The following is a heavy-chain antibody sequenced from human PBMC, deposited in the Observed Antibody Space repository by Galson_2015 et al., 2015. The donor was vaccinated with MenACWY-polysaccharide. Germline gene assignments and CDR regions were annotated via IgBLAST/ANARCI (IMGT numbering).Heavy chain of an antibody. CDR3: ARESNWAYDS. J-gene: IGHJ4*02. CDR1: GFRVSESF. CDR2: IYPSGAT. Sequence: ALRLACAVSGFRVSESFLSWVRQGPGRGLEYVSDIYPSGATYYRDAVRGRFTMSRDAFQNSLYLQMNNLRVEDTAIYFCARESNWAYDSWGTGTLVTVSS. D-gene: IGHD3-16*01. V-gene: IGHV3-53*01.